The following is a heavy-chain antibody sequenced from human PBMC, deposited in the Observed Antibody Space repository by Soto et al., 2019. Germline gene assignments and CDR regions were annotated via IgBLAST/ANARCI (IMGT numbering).Heavy chain of an antibody. CDR1: GFTFSDYY. CDR3: ARGPSSSSSLTFYYYMDV. J-gene: IGHJ6*03. D-gene: IGHD6-6*01. V-gene: IGHV3-11*01. Sequence: GGSLRLSCAASGFTFSDYYMSWIRQAPGKGLEWVSYISSSGSTIYYADSVKGRFTISRDNAKNSLYLQMNSLRAEDTAVYYCARGPSSSSSLTFYYYMDVWGKGTTVTVSS. CDR2: ISSSGSTI.